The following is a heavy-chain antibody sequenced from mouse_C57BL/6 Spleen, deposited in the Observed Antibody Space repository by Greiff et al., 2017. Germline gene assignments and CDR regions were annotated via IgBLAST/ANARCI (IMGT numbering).Heavy chain of an antibody. J-gene: IGHJ4*01. CDR3: ATYGNYGAMDY. Sequence: EVQLVQSGAGFVKPGGSLKLSCAASGFTFSDYGMHWVRQAPEQGLEWVAYISSGSSNIYYADTVKGRFTISRDNAKYTLFLQMTSLRSEDTAMYYCATYGNYGAMDYWGQGAAVTVSS. D-gene: IGHD2-1*01. CDR2: ISSGSSNI. CDR1: GFTFSDYG. V-gene: IGHV5-17*01.